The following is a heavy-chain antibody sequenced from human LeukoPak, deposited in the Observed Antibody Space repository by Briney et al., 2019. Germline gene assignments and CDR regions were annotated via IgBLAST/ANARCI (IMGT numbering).Heavy chain of an antibody. CDR2: IYYSGST. D-gene: IGHD7-27*01. J-gene: IGHJ4*02. CDR3: ARETPGAGHFDY. Sequence: SQTLSLTRTVSGGSISSGGYYWSWIRQHPGKGLEWIGYIYYSGSTYYNPSLKSRVTISVDTSKNQFSLKLSSVTAADTAVYYCARETPGAGHFDYWGQGPLVTVSS. V-gene: IGHV4-31*03. CDR1: GGSISSGGYY.